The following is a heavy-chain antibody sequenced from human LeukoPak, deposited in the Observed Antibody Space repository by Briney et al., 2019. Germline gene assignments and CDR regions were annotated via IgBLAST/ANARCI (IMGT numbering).Heavy chain of an antibody. V-gene: IGHV3-23*01. CDR1: GFXFSNYA. CDR3: AKDRATYYSGGFDY. J-gene: IGHJ4*02. Sequence: GGSLRLSCAASGFXFSNYAISWVRQAPGKGLEWVSTIRGSGGNTYYADSVKGRFTISRDNSKNTLYLQMNSLRAEDTAVYFCAKDRATYYSGGFDYWGQGTLLTVSS. D-gene: IGHD3-10*01. CDR2: IRGSGGNT.